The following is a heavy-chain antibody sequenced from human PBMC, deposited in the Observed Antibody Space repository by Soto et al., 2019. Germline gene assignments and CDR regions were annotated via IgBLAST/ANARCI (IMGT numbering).Heavy chain of an antibody. Sequence: LSLTCAVSGGSISSGGYSWSWIRQPPGKGLEWIGYIYHSGSTYYNPSLKSRVTISVDRSKNQFSLKLSSVTAADTAVYYCARGGFWSSSWFDPWGQGTLVTVSS. J-gene: IGHJ5*02. D-gene: IGHD3-3*01. V-gene: IGHV4-30-2*01. CDR3: ARGGFWSSSWFDP. CDR2: IYHSGST. CDR1: GGSISSGGYS.